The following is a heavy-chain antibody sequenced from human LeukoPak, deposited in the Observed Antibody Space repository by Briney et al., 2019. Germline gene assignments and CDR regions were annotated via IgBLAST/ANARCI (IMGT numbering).Heavy chain of an antibody. Sequence: SETLSLTCTVSGGSISNYYWSWIRQPPGKGLEWIGYIYYSGSTNYNPSLKSRVTISVDTSKNQFSLKLSSVTAADTAVYYCARDPTLGIFEGDYWGQGTLVTVSS. J-gene: IGHJ4*02. CDR2: IYYSGST. V-gene: IGHV4-59*01. CDR1: GGSISNYY. CDR3: ARDPTLGIFEGDY. D-gene: IGHD2-21*01.